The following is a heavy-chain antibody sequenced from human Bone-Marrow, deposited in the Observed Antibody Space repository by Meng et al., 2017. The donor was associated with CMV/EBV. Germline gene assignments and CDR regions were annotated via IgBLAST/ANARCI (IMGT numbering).Heavy chain of an antibody. CDR3: ARDFWDFWSGYHSYYYYGMDV. D-gene: IGHD3-3*01. V-gene: IGHV4-39*07. CDR2: IYYSGST. CDR1: GGSISSSSYY. J-gene: IGHJ6*02. Sequence: SETLSLTCTVSGGSISSSSYYWGWIRQPPGKGLEWIGSIYYSGSTYYNPSLKSRVTISVDTSKNQFSLKLSSVTAADTAVYYCARDFWDFWSGYHSYYYYGMDVWGQGTTVTVSS.